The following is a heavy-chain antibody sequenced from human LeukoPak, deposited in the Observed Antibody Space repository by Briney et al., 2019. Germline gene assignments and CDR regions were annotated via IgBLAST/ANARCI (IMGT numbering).Heavy chain of an antibody. CDR2: INAGNGNT. Sequence: ASVTVSCTASGYTFTSYAMHWVRQAAGQRLEWMGWINAGNGNTKYSQKFQGRVTITRDTSASTAYMELSSLRSEDTAVYYCASILSGSYYFDYWGQGTLVTVSS. J-gene: IGHJ4*02. V-gene: IGHV1-3*01. D-gene: IGHD1-26*01. CDR3: ASILSGSYYFDY. CDR1: GYTFTSYA.